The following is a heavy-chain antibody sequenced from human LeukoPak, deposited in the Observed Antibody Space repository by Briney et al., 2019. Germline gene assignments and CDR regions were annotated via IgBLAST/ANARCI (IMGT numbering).Heavy chain of an antibody. V-gene: IGHV1-46*01. CDR3: ARVGVLVGAPFDY. Sequence: ASVKVSCKASGYTFTSYKMHWVRQAPGQGLEWMGIINPRGGSTSYSQKFQGRVTMTRDTSTTTVYMELSSLRSEDTAVYYCARVGVLVGAPFDYWGQGALVTVPS. D-gene: IGHD1-26*01. J-gene: IGHJ4*02. CDR1: GYTFTSYK. CDR2: INPRGGST.